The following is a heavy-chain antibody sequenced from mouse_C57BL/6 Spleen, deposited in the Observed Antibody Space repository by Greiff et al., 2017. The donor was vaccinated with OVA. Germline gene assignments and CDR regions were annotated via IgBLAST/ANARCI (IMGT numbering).Heavy chain of an antibody. CDR1: GYTFTSYW. CDR2: IHPNSGST. V-gene: IGHV1-64*01. Sequence: QVQLQQPGAELVKPGASVKLSCKASGYTFTSYWMHWVKQRPGQGLEWIGMIHPNSGSTNYNEKFKSKATLTVDKSSSTAYMQLSSLTSEDSAVYYCARSGDYDWNYAMDYWGQGTSVTVSS. J-gene: IGHJ4*01. CDR3: ARSGDYDWNYAMDY. D-gene: IGHD2-4*01.